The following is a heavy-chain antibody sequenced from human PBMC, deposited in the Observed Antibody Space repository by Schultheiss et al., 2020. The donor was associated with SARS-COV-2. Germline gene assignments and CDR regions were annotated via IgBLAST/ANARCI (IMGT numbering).Heavy chain of an antibody. CDR3: ARDRERVVPAVMNWFDP. Sequence: GGSLRLSCAASGFTFSSYDMHWVRQATGKGLEWVSAIGTAGDTYYPGSVKGRFTISRDNSKNTLYLQMNSLRAEDTAVYYCARDRERVVPAVMNWFDPWGQGTLVTVSS. CDR2: IGTAGDT. J-gene: IGHJ5*02. D-gene: IGHD2-2*01. CDR1: GFTFSSYD. V-gene: IGHV3-13*01.